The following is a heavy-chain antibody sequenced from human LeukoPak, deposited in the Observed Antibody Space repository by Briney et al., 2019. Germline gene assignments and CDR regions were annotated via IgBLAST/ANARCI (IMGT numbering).Heavy chain of an antibody. Sequence: GASVKVSCKASGYTFTTYAMNWVRQAPGQGLEWMGWINTNTGNPTYAQDFTGRFVFSLDTSVSTAYLQISSLKAEDTAVYYCASSYCSGGHCYPQQTVYYFDFWGQGTLVTVSS. J-gene: IGHJ4*02. D-gene: IGHD2-15*01. CDR1: GYTFTTYA. CDR2: INTNTGNP. V-gene: IGHV7-4-1*02. CDR3: ASSYCSGGHCYPQQTVYYFDF.